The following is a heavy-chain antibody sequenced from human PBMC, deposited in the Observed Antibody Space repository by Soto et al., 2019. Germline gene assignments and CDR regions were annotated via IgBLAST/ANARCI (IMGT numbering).Heavy chain of an antibody. J-gene: IGHJ5*02. D-gene: IGHD6-6*01. CDR3: ARASSIAARQWFDP. V-gene: IGHV4-34*01. Sequence: SETLSLTCAVYGGSFSGYYWSWIRQPPGKGLEWIGEINHSGSTNYNPSLKSRVTISVDTSKNQFSLKLSSVTAADTAVYYCARASSIAARQWFDPWGQGTLVTVSS. CDR1: GGSFSGYY. CDR2: INHSGST.